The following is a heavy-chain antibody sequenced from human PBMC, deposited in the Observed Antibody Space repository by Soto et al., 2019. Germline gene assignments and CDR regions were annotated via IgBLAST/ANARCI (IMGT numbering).Heavy chain of an antibody. CDR1: GFTFDDYA. CDR2: ISWNSGSI. V-gene: IGHV3-9*01. CDR3: AKDIKRQGATTPYYYYGMDG. D-gene: IGHD1-26*01. J-gene: IGHJ6*02. Sequence: GGSLRLSCAASGFTFDDYAMHWVRQAPGKGLEWVSGISWNSGSIGYADSVKGRFTISRDNAKNSLYLQMNSLRAEDTALYYCAKDIKRQGATTPYYYYGMDGWGQGTTVTVSS.